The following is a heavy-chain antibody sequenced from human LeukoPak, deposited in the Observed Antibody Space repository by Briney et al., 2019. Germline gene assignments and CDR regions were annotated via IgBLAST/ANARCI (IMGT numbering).Heavy chain of an antibody. CDR1: GFTFSNYN. D-gene: IGHD1-26*01. CDR3: ARAASGSYSI. Sequence: PGGSLRLSCAASGFTFSNYNMNWVRQTPGKGLEWISYISSGSSTIYYADSVKGRFTISRDNAKNSLYLQMDSVRAEDTAVYYCARAASGSYSIWGQGTLVTVSS. V-gene: IGHV3-48*04. CDR2: ISSGSSTI. J-gene: IGHJ4*02.